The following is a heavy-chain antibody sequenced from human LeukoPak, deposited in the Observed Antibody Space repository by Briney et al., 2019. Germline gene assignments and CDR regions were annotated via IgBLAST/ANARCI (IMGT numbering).Heavy chain of an antibody. V-gene: IGHV1-18*01. J-gene: IGHJ4*02. CDR2: ISTYNGNT. Sequence: ASVKVSCKASGYTFTTYGISWVRQAPGQGLEWMGWISTYNGNTNYAQNLQGRVTMTTDTSTSTAYMELRGLRFDDTAVYYCARDAIQGRLTSDYWGQGTLVTVSS. CDR3: ARDAIQGRLTSDY. D-gene: IGHD1-1*01. CDR1: GYTFTTYG.